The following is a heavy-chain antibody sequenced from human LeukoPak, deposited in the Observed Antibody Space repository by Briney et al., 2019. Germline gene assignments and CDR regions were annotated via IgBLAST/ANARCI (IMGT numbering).Heavy chain of an antibody. V-gene: IGHV3-74*01. Sequence: GGSLRLSCAVSGFTFRTYWMHWVRQVPGEGLVWVSRINEDGSITNYADSVKGRFSISGDNAESTLYLQMNSLRAEDTAVYYCGRDLGGRSGYWGQGTLVTVSS. J-gene: IGHJ4*02. D-gene: IGHD1-26*01. CDR1: GFTFRTYW. CDR3: GRDLGGRSGY. CDR2: INEDGSIT.